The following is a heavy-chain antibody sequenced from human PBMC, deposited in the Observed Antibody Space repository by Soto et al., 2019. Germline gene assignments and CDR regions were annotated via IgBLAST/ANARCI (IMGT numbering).Heavy chain of an antibody. V-gene: IGHV1-46*01. CDR3: ATSVNSAMAFDY. D-gene: IGHD5-18*01. Sequence: QVQLVQSGAEVKKPGASVKVSCKASGYTFTHYYMHWVRQAPGQGLEWMGIINPNGGSTTYAQRFRARFTMTRDTSTSTVYMELGSLRSEDSAVYYSATSVNSAMAFDYWGQGTLVTVSS. J-gene: IGHJ4*02. CDR1: GYTFTHYY. CDR2: INPNGGST.